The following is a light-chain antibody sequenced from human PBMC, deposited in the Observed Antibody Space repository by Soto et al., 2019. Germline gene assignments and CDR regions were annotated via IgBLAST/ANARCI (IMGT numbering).Light chain of an antibody. CDR3: QHYGSSPGLT. CDR1: QSVTSSS. V-gene: IGKV3-20*01. Sequence: EIVLTQSPGTLSLSPGERVTLFCRASQSVTSSSIGWHQQKPGQAPRLLIYGASSRATGIPDRFSGGGSGTDFTLTISRLESEDSAVYYCQHYGSSPGLTFGGGTKVEIK. J-gene: IGKJ4*01. CDR2: GAS.